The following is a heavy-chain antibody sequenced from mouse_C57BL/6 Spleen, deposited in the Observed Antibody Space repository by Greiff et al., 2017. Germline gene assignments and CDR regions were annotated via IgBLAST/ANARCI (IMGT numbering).Heavy chain of an antibody. CDR1: GYTFTEYT. Sequence: VQLQQSGAELVKPGASVKLSCKASGYTFTEYTIHWVKQRSGQGLEWIGWFYPGSGSIKYNEKFKDKATLTADKSSSTVYMELSRLTSEDSAVYFCARHGRGTTTGLFAYWGQGTLVTVSA. J-gene: IGHJ3*01. V-gene: IGHV1-62-2*01. CDR2: FYPGSGSI. D-gene: IGHD1-1*01. CDR3: ARHGRGTTTGLFAY.